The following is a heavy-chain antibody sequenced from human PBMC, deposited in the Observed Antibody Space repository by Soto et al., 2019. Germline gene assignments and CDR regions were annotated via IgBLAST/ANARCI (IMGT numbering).Heavy chain of an antibody. Sequence: ASVKVSCKASGYTFTSYGISWVRQAPGQGLEWMGWISAYNGNTNYAQKLQGRVTMTTDTSTSTAYMELRSLRSDDTAVYYCARDLVKIYDILTGRNAFDIWGQGTMVTVSS. J-gene: IGHJ3*02. D-gene: IGHD3-9*01. CDR1: GYTFTSYG. CDR2: ISAYNGNT. CDR3: ARDLVKIYDILTGRNAFDI. V-gene: IGHV1-18*01.